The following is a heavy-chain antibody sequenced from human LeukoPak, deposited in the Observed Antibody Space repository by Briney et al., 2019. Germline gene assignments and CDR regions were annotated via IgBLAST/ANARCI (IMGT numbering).Heavy chain of an antibody. CDR1: GGSISSGSYY. V-gene: IGHV4-39*01. Sequence: SETLSLTCTVSGGSISSGSYYWGWIRQPPGKGLEWSGSIYYSGSTYYNPSLKSRVTISVDTSKNQFSLKLSSVTAADTAVYYCARPVHYDSSGYYWRWGQGTLVTVSS. CDR3: ARPVHYDSSGYYWR. J-gene: IGHJ4*02. CDR2: IYYSGST. D-gene: IGHD3-22*01.